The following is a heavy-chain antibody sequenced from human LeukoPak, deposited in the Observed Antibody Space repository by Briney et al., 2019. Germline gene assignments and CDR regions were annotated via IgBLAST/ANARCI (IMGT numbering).Heavy chain of an antibody. V-gene: IGHV3-30*18. CDR3: AKGKYSGYDLEPENFDY. CDR2: ISYDGSNK. Sequence: GGSLRLSCAASGFTFSSYGMHWVRQAPGKGLEWVAVISYDGSNKYYADSVKGRFTIPRDNSKNTLYLQMNSLRAEDTAVYYCAKGKYSGYDLEPENFDYWGQGTLVTVSS. CDR1: GFTFSSYG. J-gene: IGHJ4*02. D-gene: IGHD5-12*01.